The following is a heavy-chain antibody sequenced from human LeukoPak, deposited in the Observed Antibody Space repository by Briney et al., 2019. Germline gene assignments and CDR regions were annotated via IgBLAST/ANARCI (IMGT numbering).Heavy chain of an antibody. CDR3: TRDPRGSYGPDAFDI. Sequence: GGSLRLSCAASGFTVSSNYMSWVRQAPGKGLEWVSVIYSGGSTYYADSVKGRFTISRDNSKNTLYLQMNSLRAEDTAVYYCTRDPRGSYGPDAFDIWGQGTMVTVSS. CDR1: GFTVSSNY. D-gene: IGHD1-26*01. V-gene: IGHV3-53*01. CDR2: IYSGGST. J-gene: IGHJ3*02.